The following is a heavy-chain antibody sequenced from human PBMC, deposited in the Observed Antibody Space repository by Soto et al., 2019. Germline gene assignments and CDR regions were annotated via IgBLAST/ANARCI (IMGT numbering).Heavy chain of an antibody. D-gene: IGHD5-18*01. CDR2: ISYDGSNK. V-gene: IGHV3-30-3*01. CDR3: ARDHTAMVNTGDY. Sequence: QVQLVESGGGVVQPGRSLRLSCAASGFTFSSYAMHWVRQAPGKGLEWVAVISYDGSNKYYADSVKGRFTISRDNSKNTLYLQMSSLRAEDTAVYYCARDHTAMVNTGDYWGQGTLVTVSS. CDR1: GFTFSSYA. J-gene: IGHJ4*02.